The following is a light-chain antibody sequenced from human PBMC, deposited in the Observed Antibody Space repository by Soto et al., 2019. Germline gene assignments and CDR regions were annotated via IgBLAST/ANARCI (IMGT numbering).Light chain of an antibody. V-gene: IGKV3-20*01. CDR1: QSVSSNY. CDR3: QQYGSSPPT. Sequence: EIVLTQSPGTLSLSPGERATLSCMASQSVSSNYLAWYQRKPGQAPRLLIYGASSRAIDIPNRFSGSGSGTDFTLTITRLEPEDFAVYYCQQYGSSPPTFGQGTKVEI. CDR2: GAS. J-gene: IGKJ1*01.